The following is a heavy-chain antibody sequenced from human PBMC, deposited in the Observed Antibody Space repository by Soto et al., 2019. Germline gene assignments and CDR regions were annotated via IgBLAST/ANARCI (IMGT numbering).Heavy chain of an antibody. CDR2: ITRSGDTL. J-gene: IGHJ4*01. CDR3: ARDDPTPFDY. D-gene: IGHD4-17*01. CDR1: GFAFTSYE. Sequence: GGSLRLSCAASGFAFTSYEMNWVRQAPGKGLEWVSYITRSGDTLYYADSVEGRFTISRDNAKNSLYLQMNSLTDEDTAVYYCARDDPTPFDYWGQGTLVTVSS. V-gene: IGHV3-48*03.